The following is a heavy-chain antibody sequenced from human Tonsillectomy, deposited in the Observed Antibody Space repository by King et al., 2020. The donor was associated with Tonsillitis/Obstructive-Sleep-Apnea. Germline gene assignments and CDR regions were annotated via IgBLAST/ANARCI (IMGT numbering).Heavy chain of an antibody. J-gene: IGHJ3*02. D-gene: IGHD3-10*01. CDR1: GFTFSSYA. CDR3: ASLEELLLDAFDI. Sequence: VQLVESGGGVVQPGRSLRLSCAASGFTFSSYAMHWVRQAPGKGLEWVAVISYDGSNKYYADSVKGRFTISRDNSKNTLYLQMNSLRAEETAVYYCASLEELLLDAFDIWGQGTMVTVSS. V-gene: IGHV3-30*01. CDR2: ISYDGSNK.